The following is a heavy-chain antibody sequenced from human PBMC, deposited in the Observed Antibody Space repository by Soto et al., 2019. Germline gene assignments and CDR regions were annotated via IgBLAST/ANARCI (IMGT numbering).Heavy chain of an antibody. J-gene: IGHJ6*02. CDR2: ISGSTGKT. D-gene: IGHD3-10*01. CDR3: AKNRGSGSPYYYNMEV. Sequence: LRLSCAASGFTFRTYAMSWVRQAPGKGLEWVSVISGSTGKTYYADSVKGRFTISRDNSKNTLSLQMNSLRGEDTAVYFCAKNRGSGSPYYYNMEVWGQGTMVTVSS. CDR1: GFTFRTYA. V-gene: IGHV3-23*01.